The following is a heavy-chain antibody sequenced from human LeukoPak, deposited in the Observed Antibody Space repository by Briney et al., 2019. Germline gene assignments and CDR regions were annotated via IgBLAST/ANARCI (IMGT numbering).Heavy chain of an antibody. CDR3: AREWGLESSGYFYAY. V-gene: IGHV1-18*01. J-gene: IGHJ4*02. D-gene: IGHD3-22*01. CDR2: ISPYNGNT. CDR1: GYTFITYG. Sequence: ASVKVSCKASGYTFITYGISWVRQAPGQGLEWMGWISPYNGNTKYAQMLQGRVTMTTDTSTSTAYVELRSLRSDDTAVYYCAREWGLESSGYFYAYWGQGTLVTVSS.